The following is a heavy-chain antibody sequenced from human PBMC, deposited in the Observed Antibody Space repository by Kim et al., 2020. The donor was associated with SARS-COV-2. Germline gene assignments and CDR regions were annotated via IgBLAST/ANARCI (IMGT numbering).Heavy chain of an antibody. Sequence: GGSLRLSCATSGFTFSAYDMNWVRQAPGKGLEWLSFITKTSSTIYYADSVKGRFTISRDNAKNSLYLQMNSLTDEDTAVYFCVRDRRGGAFDIWGQGTLVTVSS. D-gene: IGHD3-10*01. CDR2: ITKTSSTI. V-gene: IGHV3-48*02. J-gene: IGHJ3*02. CDR3: VRDRRGGAFDI. CDR1: GFTFSAYD.